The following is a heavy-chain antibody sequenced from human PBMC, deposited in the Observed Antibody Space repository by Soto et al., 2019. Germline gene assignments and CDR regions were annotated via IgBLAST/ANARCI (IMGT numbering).Heavy chain of an antibody. CDR1: GGTFSSYT. J-gene: IGHJ5*02. Sequence: QVQLVQSGAEVKKPGSSVKVSCKASGGTFSSYTISWVRQAPGQGIEWMGRLIPIRGIANYAQKCQGRVTITADKSPSTAYTELSSLISEDKAVYYCASGEMATKWAWFDHWGQGTLVTVSS. V-gene: IGHV1-69*02. D-gene: IGHD5-12*01. CDR3: ASGEMATKWAWFDH. CDR2: LIPIRGIA.